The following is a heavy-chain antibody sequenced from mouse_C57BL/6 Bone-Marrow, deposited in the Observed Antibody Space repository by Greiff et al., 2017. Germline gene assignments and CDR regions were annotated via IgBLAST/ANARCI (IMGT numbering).Heavy chain of an antibody. CDR3: ASDYPLDY. V-gene: IGHV1-4*01. J-gene: IGHJ2*01. D-gene: IGHD2-4*01. CDR2: INPSSGYT. CDR1: GYTFTSYT. Sequence: VQVVESGAELARPGASVKMSCKASGYTFTSYTMHWVKQRPGQGLEWIGYINPSSGYTKYNQKFKDKATLTADKSSSTAYMQLSSLTSEDSAVYYCASDYPLDYWGQGTTLTVSS.